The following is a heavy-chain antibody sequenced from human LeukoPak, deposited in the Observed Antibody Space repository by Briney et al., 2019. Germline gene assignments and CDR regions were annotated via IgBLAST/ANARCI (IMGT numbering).Heavy chain of an antibody. D-gene: IGHD1-20*01. J-gene: IGHJ4*02. CDR3: ASKYNWNLAYDY. CDR1: GGSISSYY. CDR2: IYSSGST. V-gene: IGHV4-59*01. Sequence: SETLSLTCTVSGGSISSYYWSWIRQPPGKGLEWIGYIYSSGSTNYNPSLKSRVTISVDTSKNQFSLKLSSVTAADTAVYYCASKYNWNLAYDYWGQGTLVTVSS.